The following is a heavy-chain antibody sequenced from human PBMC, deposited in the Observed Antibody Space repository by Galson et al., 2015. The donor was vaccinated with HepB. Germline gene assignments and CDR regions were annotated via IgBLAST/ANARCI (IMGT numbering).Heavy chain of an antibody. V-gene: IGHV3-7*03. CDR2: INQDGTKK. J-gene: IGHJ4*02. D-gene: IGHD5-12*01. Sequence: SLRLSCAASGFTSNTYWMSWVRQAPGKGLECVGNINQDGTKKNYVDSVKGRFTISRDNAKNSLFLQMDGLRAEDTAVYYCARETWLSFDYWGQGTVVTVSS. CDR3: ARETWLSFDY. CDR1: GFTSNTYW.